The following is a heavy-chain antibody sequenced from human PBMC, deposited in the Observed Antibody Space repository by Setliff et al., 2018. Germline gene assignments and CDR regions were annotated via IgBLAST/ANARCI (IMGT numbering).Heavy chain of an antibody. CDR1: GFTFSSYA. J-gene: IGHJ6*02. CDR3: ARDCRVGWVFTYGMDV. Sequence: GGSLRLSCAASGFTFSSYAMSWVRQAPGKGLEWVSGISWNSGSIGYADSVKGRFTISRDNAKNSLYLQMNSLRAEDTAVYYCARDCRVGWVFTYGMDVWGQGTLVTVSS. V-gene: IGHV3-9*01. D-gene: IGHD6-13*01. CDR2: ISWNSGSI.